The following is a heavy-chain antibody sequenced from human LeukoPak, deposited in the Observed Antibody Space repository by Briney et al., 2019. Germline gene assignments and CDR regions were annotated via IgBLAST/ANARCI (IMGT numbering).Heavy chain of an antibody. J-gene: IGHJ4*02. CDR2: ISYDGSNK. CDR1: GFTFSSYA. CDR3: ARPGIAENFDY. Sequence: GGSLRLSCAASGFTFSSYAMHWVRQAPGKGLEWVAVISYDGSNKYYADSVKGRFTISRDNSKNTLYLQMNSLRAEDTAVYYCARPGIAENFDYWGQGTLVTVCS. V-gene: IGHV3-30*04. D-gene: IGHD6-13*01.